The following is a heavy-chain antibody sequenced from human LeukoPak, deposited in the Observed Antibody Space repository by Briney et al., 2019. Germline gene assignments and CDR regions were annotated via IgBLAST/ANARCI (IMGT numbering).Heavy chain of an antibody. CDR2: IRYDGSNK. CDR1: RFTFSSYG. D-gene: IGHD5-24*01. CDR3: AREFGHNRWYFDY. J-gene: IGHJ4*02. V-gene: IGHV3-30*02. Sequence: GGSLRLSCAAYRFTFSSYGMHWVRQAPGKGLEWVAFIRYDGSNKYYADSVKGRFTISRDNSKNTLHLQMNSLRTEDTAVYYCAREFGHNRWYFDYWGQGALVTVSS.